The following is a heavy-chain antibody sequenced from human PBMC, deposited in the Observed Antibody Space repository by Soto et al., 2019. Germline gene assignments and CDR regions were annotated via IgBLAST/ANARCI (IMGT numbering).Heavy chain of an antibody. CDR3: TKSISYTYNYCMDV. D-gene: IGHD6-6*01. J-gene: IGHJ6*03. V-gene: IGHV3-9*01. Sequence: EVQLVESGGGLVQPGRSLRLSCAASGFTFDDYAMHWVRQPPGKGLEWVSGISWNSGNIGYADSVKGRFTISRDNAKNALYLQMKSLRAEDTALYYWTKSISYTYNYCMDVWGKGTTVTVSS. CDR2: ISWNSGNI. CDR1: GFTFDDYA.